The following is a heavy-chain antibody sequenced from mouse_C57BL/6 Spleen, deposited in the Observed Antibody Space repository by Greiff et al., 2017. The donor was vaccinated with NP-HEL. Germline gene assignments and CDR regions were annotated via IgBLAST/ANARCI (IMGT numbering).Heavy chain of an antibody. CDR3: ASITTVVAGGAMDY. D-gene: IGHD1-1*01. J-gene: IGHJ4*01. CDR1: GYAFSSSW. CDR2: IYPGDGDT. Sequence: QVQLKQSGPELVKPGASVKISCKASGYAFSSSWMNWVKQRPGKGLEWIGRIYPGDGDTNYNGKFKGKATLTADKSSSTAYMQLSSLTSEDSAVYFCASITTVVAGGAMDYWGQGTLVTVSS. V-gene: IGHV1-82*01.